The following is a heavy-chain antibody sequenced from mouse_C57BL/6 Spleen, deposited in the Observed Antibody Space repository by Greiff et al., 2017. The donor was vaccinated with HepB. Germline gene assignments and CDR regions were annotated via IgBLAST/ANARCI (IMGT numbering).Heavy chain of an antibody. CDR2: IYPGSGST. CDR1: GYTFTSYW. CDR3: ARITTVVSAPYGV. J-gene: IGHJ1*03. D-gene: IGHD1-1*01. Sequence: VQLQQPGAELVKPGASVKMSCKASGYTFTSYWITWVKQRPGQGLEWIGDIYPGSGSTNYNKKFKRKATLTVDTSSSTAYMQLSSLTSEDSAVYYCARITTVVSAPYGVWGTGTTVTVAT. V-gene: IGHV1-55*01.